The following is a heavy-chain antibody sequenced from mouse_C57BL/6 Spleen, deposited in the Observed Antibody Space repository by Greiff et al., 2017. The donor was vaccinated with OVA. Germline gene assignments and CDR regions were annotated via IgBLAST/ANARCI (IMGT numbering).Heavy chain of an antibody. Sequence: EVQGVESGPGMVKPSQSLSLTCTVTGYPITSGYDWHWIRHFPGNKLEWMGYISYSGSTNYNPSLKSRISITHDTSKNHFFLKLNSVTTEDTATYYCARGSDYGYAMDYWGQGTSVTVSS. CDR3: ARGSDYGYAMDY. J-gene: IGHJ4*01. V-gene: IGHV3-1*01. D-gene: IGHD2-4*01. CDR1: GYPITSGYD. CDR2: ISYSGST.